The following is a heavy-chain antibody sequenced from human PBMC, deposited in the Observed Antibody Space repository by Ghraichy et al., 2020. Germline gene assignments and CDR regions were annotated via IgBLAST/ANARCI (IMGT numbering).Heavy chain of an antibody. Sequence: GESLNISCKGSGYSFTNYWIVWVRQMPGKGLELMGIIYPGDSDTRYSPSFQGKVTMSVDKSISTAYLQWSSLKASDTAMYYCARRSNRADGYNYEDSWGQGTLVTVSS. CDR1: GYSFTNYW. V-gene: IGHV5-51*01. J-gene: IGHJ5*01. D-gene: IGHD5-24*01. CDR3: ARRSNRADGYNYEDS. CDR2: IYPGDSDT.